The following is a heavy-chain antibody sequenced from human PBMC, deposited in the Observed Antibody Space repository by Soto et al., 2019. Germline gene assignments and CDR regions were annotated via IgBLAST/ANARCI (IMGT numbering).Heavy chain of an antibody. Sequence: QVQLVQSGAEVKKPGASVKVSCKASGYTFTSYGISWVRQAPGQGLEWMGWISAYNGNTNYAQKLQGRVTMTTDTSTSTAYMELRSLRYDDTAVYYCARGDGPAIFGVVIIPADYWGQGTLVTVSS. V-gene: IGHV1-18*01. CDR3: ARGDGPAIFGVVIIPADY. D-gene: IGHD3-3*01. CDR2: ISAYNGNT. J-gene: IGHJ4*02. CDR1: GYTFTSYG.